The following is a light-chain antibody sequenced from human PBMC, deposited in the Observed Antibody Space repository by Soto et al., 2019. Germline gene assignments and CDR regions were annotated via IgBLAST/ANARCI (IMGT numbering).Light chain of an antibody. CDR3: QQLYTLPFT. CDR2: KAT. CDR1: QTISTW. V-gene: IGKV1-5*03. J-gene: IGKJ5*01. Sequence: DIQTTQAPSTLSASFGDNVTITCRASQTISTWLAWYQQKPGKPPKVLIYKATSLESGVPSRFSGSGSGTEFTLTISGLLPEDFAAYHCQQLYTLPFTFGQGTRLEI.